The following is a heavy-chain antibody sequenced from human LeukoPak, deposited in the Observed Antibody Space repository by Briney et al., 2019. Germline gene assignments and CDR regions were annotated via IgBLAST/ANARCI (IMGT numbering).Heavy chain of an antibody. CDR3: ARSFGFSGYYFDY. Sequence: GESLKISCKGSGSSFTSYWIGWVRQLPGKGLEWMGIIYPGDSDTRYSPSFQGQVTISADKSISTAYLQWSSLKASDTAMYYCARSFGFSGYYFDYWGQGTLVTVSS. D-gene: IGHD3-10*01. CDR1: GSSFTSYW. CDR2: IYPGDSDT. J-gene: IGHJ4*02. V-gene: IGHV5-51*01.